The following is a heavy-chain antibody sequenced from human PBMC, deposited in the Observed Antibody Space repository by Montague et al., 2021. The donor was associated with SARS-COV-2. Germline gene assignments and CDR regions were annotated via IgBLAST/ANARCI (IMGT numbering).Heavy chain of an antibody. J-gene: IGHJ3*02. CDR1: GGSISSSSCY. Sequence: SETLSLTCTVSGGSISSSSCYWGWLRQPPGKGLEWIGSIYYSGSTYYSPSLKSRVTISVDTSKNQFSLKLSSVIAADTAVYYCARFPTSYYYDSKAAPATPDAFDIWGQGTMVTVSS. CDR3: ARFPTSYYYDSKAAPATPDAFDI. D-gene: IGHD3-22*01. CDR2: IYYSGST. V-gene: IGHV4-39*01.